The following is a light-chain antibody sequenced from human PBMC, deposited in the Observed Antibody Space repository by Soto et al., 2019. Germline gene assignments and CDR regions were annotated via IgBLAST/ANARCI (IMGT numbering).Light chain of an antibody. CDR3: CSYAGSSTRVV. V-gene: IGLV2-23*02. CDR1: SSDVGSYNL. Sequence: QSALTQPASVSGSPGQSITISCTGTSSDVGSYNLVSWYQQHPGKAPKLMIYEVSKRPSGVSNRFSGSKSGNTASLTISGLQAEDEADYYCCSYAGSSTRVVFGGGTQLTVL. CDR2: EVS. J-gene: IGLJ2*01.